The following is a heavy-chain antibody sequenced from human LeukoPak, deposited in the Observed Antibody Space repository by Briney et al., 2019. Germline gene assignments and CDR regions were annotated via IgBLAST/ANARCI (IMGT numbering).Heavy chain of an antibody. CDR2: IWNDGINK. CDR3: ATYISVWYYFDC. J-gene: IGHJ4*02. V-gene: IGHV3-33*01. Sequence: PGGSLRLSCTASGFTFSSYGMHWVRQAPGKGLEWVAVIWNDGINKFYAHSVKGRFTISRDSSKDTVYLQMNNLGAEDTAVYYCATYISVWYYFDCWGQGTLVAVST. D-gene: IGHD6-19*01. CDR1: GFTFSSYG.